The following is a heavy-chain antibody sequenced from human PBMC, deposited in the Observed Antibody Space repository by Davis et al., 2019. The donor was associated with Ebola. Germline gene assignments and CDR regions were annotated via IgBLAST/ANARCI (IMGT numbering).Heavy chain of an antibody. CDR2: ISSSGSTI. V-gene: IGHV3-48*03. Sequence: GESLKISCAASGFTFSSYEMNWVRQAPGKVLEWVSYISSSGSTIYYADSVKGRFTISRDNAKNSLYLQMNSLRAEDTAVYYCARDGYYDILTGYYYYYYYGMDVWGQGTTVTVSS. CDR3: ARDGYYDILTGYYYYYYYGMDV. CDR1: GFTFSSYE. J-gene: IGHJ6*02. D-gene: IGHD3-9*01.